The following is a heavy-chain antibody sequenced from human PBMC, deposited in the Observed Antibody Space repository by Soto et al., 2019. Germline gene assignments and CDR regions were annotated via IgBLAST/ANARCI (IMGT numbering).Heavy chain of an antibody. D-gene: IGHD2-2*01. CDR1: GFTFNSAW. CDR2: IKSKTDGGTI. V-gene: IGHV3-15*02. J-gene: IGHJ4*02. Sequence: EVPLVESGGALVKPGESLTLSCAASGFTFNSAWMTWVRQAPGKGLEWVGRIKSKTDGGTIDYAAPVKGRFTISRDDFKNTLYLQMNSLKTEDTAVYYCTTWRREKSCTSVSCYGDGAYWGQGTLVTVCS. CDR3: TTWRREKSCTSVSCYGDGAY.